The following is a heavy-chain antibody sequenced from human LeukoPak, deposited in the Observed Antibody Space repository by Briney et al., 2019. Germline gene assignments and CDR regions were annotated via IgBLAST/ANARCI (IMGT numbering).Heavy chain of an antibody. CDR2: ISSYNGNT. Sequence: ASVTVSCKASGYTFASYGITWVRQAPGQGLEWMGWISSYNGNTNYAQNLQGRVTITTDTSTSTAYMELRSLRSDDTAVYYCARVIPSGLPSDYWGQGTLVTVSS. J-gene: IGHJ4*02. V-gene: IGHV1-18*01. CDR3: ARVIPSGLPSDY. CDR1: GYTFASYG. D-gene: IGHD3-16*02.